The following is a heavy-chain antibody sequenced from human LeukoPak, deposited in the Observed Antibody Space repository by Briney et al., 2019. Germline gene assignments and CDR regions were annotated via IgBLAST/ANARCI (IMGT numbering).Heavy chain of an antibody. V-gene: IGHV3-15*01. CDR1: GFTFSNAW. D-gene: IGHD1-26*01. CDR3: TCRSGAFDY. CDR2: IKSKTDGGTT. Sequence: GGSLRLSCAASGFTFSNAWMSWVRQAPGPGLEWVGRIKSKTDGGTTDYAAPVKGRFTISRDDSKSIVYLQMNSLKTEDTAVYYCTCRSGAFDYWGQGTLVTVSS. J-gene: IGHJ4*02.